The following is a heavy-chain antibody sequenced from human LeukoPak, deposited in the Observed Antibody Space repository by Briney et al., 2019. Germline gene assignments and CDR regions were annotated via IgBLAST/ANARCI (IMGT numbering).Heavy chain of an antibody. CDR2: IWYDGSNK. D-gene: IGHD3-22*01. CDR3: AKSLTYYHENSDSI. Sequence: GGSLRLSCAASGFTFSNYGMHWVRQAPGKGLEWVAVIWYDGSNKYHADSVKGRFTISRDNSKNTLYLQMNSLRAEDTAVYYCAKSLTYYHENSDSIWGQGTLVTVSS. J-gene: IGHJ4*02. V-gene: IGHV3-33*06. CDR1: GFTFSNYG.